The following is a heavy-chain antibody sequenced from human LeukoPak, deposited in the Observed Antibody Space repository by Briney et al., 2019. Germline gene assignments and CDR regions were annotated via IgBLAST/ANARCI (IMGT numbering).Heavy chain of an antibody. CDR1: GGSFSGYY. Sequence: SETLSLTCAVYGGSFSGYYWSWIRQPPGKGLEWIGYIYYSGSTYYNPSLKSRVTISVDTSKNQFSLKLSSVTAADTAVYYCARAGYEYSSSSSDYWGQGTLVTVSS. J-gene: IGHJ4*02. D-gene: IGHD6-6*01. CDR2: IYYSGST. V-gene: IGHV4-30-4*08. CDR3: ARAGYEYSSSSSDY.